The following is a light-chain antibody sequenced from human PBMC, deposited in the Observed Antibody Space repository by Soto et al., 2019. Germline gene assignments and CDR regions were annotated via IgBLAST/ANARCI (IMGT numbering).Light chain of an antibody. CDR2: EVS. Sequence: QSALTQPASVSGSPGQSITISCTGTSSDVGNYNFVSWYQQHPGKAPRLMIYEVSNRPSGVSNRFSASKSGNTASLTISGLQAEDEADYYCASYTTADTWLFGGGTKLTVL. CDR3: ASYTTADTWL. V-gene: IGLV2-14*01. J-gene: IGLJ3*02. CDR1: SSDVGNYNF.